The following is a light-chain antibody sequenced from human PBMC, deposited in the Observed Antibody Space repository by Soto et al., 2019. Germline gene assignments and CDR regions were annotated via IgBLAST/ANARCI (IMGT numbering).Light chain of an antibody. CDR3: QQRSNWPWT. J-gene: IGKJ1*01. V-gene: IGKV3D-11*02. Sequence: EIVLTQSPATLSLSPGERATLSCRASQSVSSYLAWYQQKPGQAPRLLIYDASNKATGIPARFSGSGPGTDFTVTIGSLEPEDFAVYYCQQRSNWPWTFGQGTKVEIK. CDR1: QSVSSY. CDR2: DAS.